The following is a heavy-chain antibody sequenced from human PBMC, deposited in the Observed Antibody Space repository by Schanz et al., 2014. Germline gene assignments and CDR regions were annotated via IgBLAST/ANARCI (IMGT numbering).Heavy chain of an antibody. Sequence: QVQLVQSGAEVKKPGVSVKVSCKASGYTFTTYYIHWVRQAPGQGLEWMGKINPSSGTTRIAQNFQGRRTVTRDTATSTVYMELSSLRSEDTAVYFCARGTSTGAFDIWGQGTMVAVSS. J-gene: IGHJ3*02. CDR3: ARGTSTGAFDI. V-gene: IGHV1-46*03. CDR2: INPSSGTT. CDR1: GYTFTTYY.